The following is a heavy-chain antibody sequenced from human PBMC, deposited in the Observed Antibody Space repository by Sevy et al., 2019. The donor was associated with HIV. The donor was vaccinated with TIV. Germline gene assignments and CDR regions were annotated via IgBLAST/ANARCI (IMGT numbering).Heavy chain of an antibody. CDR2: IRSKTDGGTT. J-gene: IGHJ4*02. CDR1: GFTFSNVW. V-gene: IGHV3-15*01. D-gene: IGHD6-6*01. CDR3: TIDPVHFL. Sequence: GGSLRLSCAASGFTFSNVWMSWVRQAPGKGPEWVGRIRSKTDGGTTDYAASVKGRFTISRDDSKNTLDLHMSGLKTEDTAVYCCTIDPVHFLWGRRTLVTVSS.